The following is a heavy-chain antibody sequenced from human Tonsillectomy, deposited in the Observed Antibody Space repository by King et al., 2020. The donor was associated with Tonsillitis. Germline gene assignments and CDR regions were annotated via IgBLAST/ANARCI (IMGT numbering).Heavy chain of an antibody. CDR1: GYTFSDFY. D-gene: IGHD2-2*01. V-gene: IGHV1-2*02. CDR3: ARDPEYLRGWFDP. Sequence: QLVQSGAEVKKPGASVRVSCKASGYTFSDFYIHWVRQAPGQRMELMGWVNLKSGVTNYAQGFRGRVTMTRDTSTTTVYMDLSRLTSDDTAMYYCARDPEYLRGWFDPWGQGTLVIVSS. J-gene: IGHJ5*02. CDR2: VNLKSGVT.